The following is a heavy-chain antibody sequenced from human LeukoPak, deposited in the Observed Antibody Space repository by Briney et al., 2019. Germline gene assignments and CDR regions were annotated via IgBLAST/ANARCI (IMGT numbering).Heavy chain of an antibody. Sequence: PPQTLSLTCTVSGGSLSRVYWSSVGQPPGQGRGGIGYMYHTGNGGYTPSLQRRATISLDTYKHQLSLKLTSVTAAPTPARFCTRHSFSSPIDDWGQGTLVTVSS. CDR2: MYHTGNG. V-gene: IGHV4-59*08. J-gene: IGHJ4*02. D-gene: IGHD2/OR15-2a*01. CDR3: TRHSFSSPIDD. CDR1: GGSLSRVY.